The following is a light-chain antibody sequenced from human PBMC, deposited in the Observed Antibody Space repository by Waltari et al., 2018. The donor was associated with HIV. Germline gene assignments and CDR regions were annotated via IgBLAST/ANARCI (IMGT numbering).Light chain of an antibody. CDR2: GNT. CDR3: QSYDNALSGSL. CDR1: TSTIVAGYD. V-gene: IGLV1-40*01. Sequence: QSVLTQPPSVSGAPGQRVTISCTGTTSTIVAGYDVHWYQQLPGTAPKLLVFGNTNRPSGVPDRFSGSKSGTSASLAITGLQAGDEGDYYCQSYDNALSGSLFGGGTKVTVL. J-gene: IGLJ2*01.